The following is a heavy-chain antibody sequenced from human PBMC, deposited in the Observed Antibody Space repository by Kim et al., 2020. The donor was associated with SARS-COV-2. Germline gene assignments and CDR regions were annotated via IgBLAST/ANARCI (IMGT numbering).Heavy chain of an antibody. D-gene: IGHD6-13*01. J-gene: IGHJ4*02. Sequence: SVKGRFTISRDNSKSTLYLQMTSLRAEDTAVYFCAKATESIAAAGTLDYWGQGTLVTVSS. CDR3: AKATESIAAAGTLDY. V-gene: IGHV3-23*01.